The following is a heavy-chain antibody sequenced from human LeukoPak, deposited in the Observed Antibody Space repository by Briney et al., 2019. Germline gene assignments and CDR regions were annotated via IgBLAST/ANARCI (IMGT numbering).Heavy chain of an antibody. CDR3: ASWSSGHGPDDAFDI. Sequence: GSSVKVSCKASGGTFSSYAISWVRQAPGQGLEWMGWINPNSGGTNYAQKFQGRVTMTRDTSISTAYMELSRLRSDDTAVYYCASWSSGHGPDDAFDIWGQGTMVTVSS. V-gene: IGHV1-2*02. J-gene: IGHJ3*02. CDR2: INPNSGGT. CDR1: GGTFSSYA. D-gene: IGHD6-19*01.